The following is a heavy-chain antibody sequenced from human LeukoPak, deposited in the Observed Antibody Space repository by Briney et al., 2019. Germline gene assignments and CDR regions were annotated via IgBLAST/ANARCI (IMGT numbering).Heavy chain of an antibody. CDR3: ARHWYYYDSSGYYLPLSWFDP. CDR1: GGSISSYY. D-gene: IGHD3-22*01. V-gene: IGHV4-39*01. J-gene: IGHJ5*02. Sequence: SETLSLTCTVSGGSISSYYWGWIRQPPGKGLEWIGSIYYSGSTYYNPSLKSRVTISVDTSKNQFSLKLSSVTAADTAVYYCARHWYYYDSSGYYLPLSWFDPWGQGTLVTVSS. CDR2: IYYSGST.